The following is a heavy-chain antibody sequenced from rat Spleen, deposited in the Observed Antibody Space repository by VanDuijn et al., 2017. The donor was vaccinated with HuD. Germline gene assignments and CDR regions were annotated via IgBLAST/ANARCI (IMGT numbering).Heavy chain of an antibody. V-gene: IGHV5-25*01. D-gene: IGHD1-11*01. CDR1: GFVFSDYY. CDR3: AREADYGGYRGYYWYFDF. J-gene: IGHJ1*01. CDR2: ISYGDSSGHSAT. Sequence: EVQLVESGGGLVQPGRSMKLSCAASGFVFSDYYMAWVRQAPTKGLEWVATISYGDSSGHSATYYRDSVKGRFTISRDNAKNTQYLQMDSLRSEDTATYYCAREADYGGYRGYYWYFDFWGPGTMVTVSS.